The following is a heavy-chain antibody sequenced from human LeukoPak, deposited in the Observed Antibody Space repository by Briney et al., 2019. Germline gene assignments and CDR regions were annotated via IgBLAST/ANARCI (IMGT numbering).Heavy chain of an antibody. CDR2: MHYSGNT. Sequence: KASETLSLTCTVSGASIRTNTDYWGWIRQPPGRGLEWIGSMHYSGNTYHNASLRSRVTISLDTSENQFSLKVNSVTAADTAVYYCARHKEYGGNPTFDYWGQGILITVSS. CDR3: ARHKEYGGNPTFDY. J-gene: IGHJ4*02. V-gene: IGHV4-39*01. CDR1: GASIRTNTDY. D-gene: IGHD4/OR15-4a*01.